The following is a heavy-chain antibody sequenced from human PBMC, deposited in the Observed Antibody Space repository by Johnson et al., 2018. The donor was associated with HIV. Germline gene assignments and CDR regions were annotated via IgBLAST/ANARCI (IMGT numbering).Heavy chain of an antibody. CDR1: GFTFSSYP. V-gene: IGHV3-30*04. CDR3: ARIRVAVITEVGAFDM. D-gene: IGHD3-22*01. J-gene: IGHJ3*02. CDR2: ISYDGSNK. Sequence: QMLLVESGGGVVQPGKSLRLSCAASGFTFSSYPMHWVRQAPGKGLEWVAVISYDGSNKYYAASVKGRFTISRDNSKNTLYLKMNSLRAEDTAVYLCARIRVAVITEVGAFDMWGQGTMVTVSS.